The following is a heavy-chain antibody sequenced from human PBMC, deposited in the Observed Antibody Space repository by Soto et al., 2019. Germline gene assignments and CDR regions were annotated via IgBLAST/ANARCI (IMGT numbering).Heavy chain of an antibody. Sequence: GESLKISCKGSGYSFTDYWTGWVPQVPGEGLEWLAMIYPGDSDTRYSPSFQGQVTISADRSITTAYLQWGSLKASDTAMYYCAAYTASSGRHFGDWGQGTLVTV. V-gene: IGHV5-51*01. CDR1: GYSFTDYW. J-gene: IGHJ4*02. D-gene: IGHD3-16*01. CDR2: IYPGDSDT. CDR3: AAYTASSGRHFGD.